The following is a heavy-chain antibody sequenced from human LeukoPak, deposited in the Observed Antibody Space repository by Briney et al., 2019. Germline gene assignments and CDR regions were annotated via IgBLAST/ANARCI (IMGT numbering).Heavy chain of an antibody. CDR3: ARALGSNRSSYYYFDY. Sequence: SETLSLTCTVSGGSLSSSSYYWSWIRQPPGKGLEWIGYIYYSGSTNYNPSLKSRVTISVDTSKNQFSLKLSSVTAADTAVYYCARALGSNRSSYYYFDYWGQGTLVTVSS. D-gene: IGHD2-2*01. V-gene: IGHV4-61*01. J-gene: IGHJ4*02. CDR1: GGSLSSSSYY. CDR2: IYYSGST.